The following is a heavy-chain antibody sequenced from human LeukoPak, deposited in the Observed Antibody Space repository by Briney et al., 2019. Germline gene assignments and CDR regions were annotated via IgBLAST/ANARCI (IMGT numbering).Heavy chain of an antibody. CDR3: AKDKGTTGAYDAFDI. CDR1: GFTFSSYG. D-gene: IGHD1-1*01. Sequence: GRSLRLSCAASGFTFSSYGMHWVRQAPGKGLEWVAVISYDRSNKYYADSVKSRFTISRDNSKNTLYLQMNSLRAEDTAVYYCAKDKGTTGAYDAFDIWGQGTMVTVSS. J-gene: IGHJ3*02. V-gene: IGHV3-30*18. CDR2: ISYDRSNK.